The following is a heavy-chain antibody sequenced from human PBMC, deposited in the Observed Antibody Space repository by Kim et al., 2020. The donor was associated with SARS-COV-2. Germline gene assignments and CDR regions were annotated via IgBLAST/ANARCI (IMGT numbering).Heavy chain of an antibody. CDR1: GFTFSSYA. Sequence: GGSLRLSCAASGFTFSSYAMSWVRQAPGKGLEWVSAISGSGGSTYYADSVKRRFTISRDKSKNTLYLQLNSRRAEDTAVYYCAKGGDLPEWFGELWDGFDPWGQGTLVTVSS. CDR3: AKGGDLPEWFGELWDGFDP. CDR2: ISGSGGST. V-gene: IGHV3-23*01. J-gene: IGHJ5*02. D-gene: IGHD3-10*01.